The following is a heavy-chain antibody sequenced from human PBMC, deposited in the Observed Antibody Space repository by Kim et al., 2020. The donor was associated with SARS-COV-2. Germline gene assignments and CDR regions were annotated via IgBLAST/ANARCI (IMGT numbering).Heavy chain of an antibody. CDR2: IYYSGST. CDR3: ARQGYCSGGSCYGWFDP. J-gene: IGHJ5*02. D-gene: IGHD2-15*01. CDR1: GGSISSYY. Sequence: SETLSLTCTVSGGSISSYYWSWIRQPPGKGLEWIGYIYYSGSTNYNPSLKSRVTISVDTSKNQFSLKLSSVTAADTAVYYCARQGYCSGGSCYGWFDPWGQGTLVTVSS. V-gene: IGHV4-59*08.